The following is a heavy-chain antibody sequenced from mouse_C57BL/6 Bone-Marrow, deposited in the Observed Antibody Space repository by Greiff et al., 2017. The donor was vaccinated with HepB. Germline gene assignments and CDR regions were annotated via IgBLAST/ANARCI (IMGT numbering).Heavy chain of an antibody. V-gene: IGHV1-54*01. D-gene: IGHD1-1*01. CDR2: INPGSGGT. CDR3: ARSPFYYYGSSFDY. J-gene: IGHJ2*01. CDR1: GYAFTNYL. Sequence: VQLQQSGAELVRPGTSVKVSCKASGYAFTNYLIEWVKQRPGQGLEWIGVINPGSGGTNYNEKFKGKATLTADKSSSTAYMQLSSLTSEDSAVYFCARSPFYYYGSSFDYWGQGTTLTVSS.